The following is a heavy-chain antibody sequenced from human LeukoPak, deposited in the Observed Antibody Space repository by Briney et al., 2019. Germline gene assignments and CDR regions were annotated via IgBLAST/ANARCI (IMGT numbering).Heavy chain of an antibody. V-gene: IGHV3-23*01. D-gene: IGHD3-22*01. CDR3: AKDPYDSSGYPDEYFQH. CDR1: GFTFSSYG. Sequence: GGSLRLSCAASGFTFSSYGMSWVRQAPGKGLEWVSAISGSGGSTYYADSVKGRFTISRDNSKNTLYLQMNSLRAEDTAVYYCAKDPYDSSGYPDEYFQHWGQGTLVTVSS. CDR2: ISGSGGST. J-gene: IGHJ1*01.